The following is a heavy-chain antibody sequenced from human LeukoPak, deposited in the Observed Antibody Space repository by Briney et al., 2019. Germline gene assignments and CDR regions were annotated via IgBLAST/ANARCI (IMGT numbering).Heavy chain of an antibody. D-gene: IGHD3-3*01. Sequence: ASVTVSCKASGYSFTGYYIHWVRQAPGQGLEWMGWINPDSGDTEYSQRFQGRITLTSDTSVTTAYMELSSLRSDDTAIFYCATVASIRRFYFDFWGQGTLVTVSS. CDR2: INPDSGDT. CDR3: ATVASIRRFYFDF. J-gene: IGHJ4*02. V-gene: IGHV1-2*02. CDR1: GYSFTGYY.